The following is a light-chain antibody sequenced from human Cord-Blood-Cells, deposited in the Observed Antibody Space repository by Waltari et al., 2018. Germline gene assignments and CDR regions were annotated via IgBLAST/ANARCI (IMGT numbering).Light chain of an antibody. J-gene: IGKJ2*01. V-gene: IGKV2-30*01. CDR1: QSLVYSDGNTY. CDR2: KVS. CDR3: MQGTHWPPHPYT. Sequence: DVVMTQSPLSLPVTLGQPASISCRSSQSLVYSDGNTYLNWFQQRPGQSPVRLIYKVSNRDSGVPDRFSGSGSGTDFTLKISRVEAEDVGVYYCMQGTHWPPHPYTFGQGTKLEIK.